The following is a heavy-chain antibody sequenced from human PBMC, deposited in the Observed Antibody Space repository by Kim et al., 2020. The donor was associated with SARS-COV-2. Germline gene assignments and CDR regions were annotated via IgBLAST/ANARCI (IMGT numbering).Heavy chain of an antibody. CDR1: GYTFTSYG. J-gene: IGHJ5*02. Sequence: ASVKVSCKASGYTFTSYGISWVRQAPGQGLEWMGWISAYNGNTNYAQKLQGRVTMTTDTSTSTAYMELRSLRSDDTAVYYCALEDCSGGSCPNNWFDPWGQGTLVTVSS. V-gene: IGHV1-18*01. CDR3: ALEDCSGGSCPNNWFDP. D-gene: IGHD2-15*01. CDR2: ISAYNGNT.